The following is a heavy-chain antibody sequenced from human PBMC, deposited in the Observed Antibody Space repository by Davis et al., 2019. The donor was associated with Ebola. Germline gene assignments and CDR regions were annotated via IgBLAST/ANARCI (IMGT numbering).Heavy chain of an antibody. CDR2: IYPGDSET. V-gene: IGHV5-51*01. CDR1: GYRFSSYW. CDR3: ARQEGGNPNYYGMDV. D-gene: IGHD4-23*01. Sequence: GESLKISCKGSGYRFSSYWIGWVRQMPGKGLEWMGIIYPGDSETRYSPSFQGQVTISADKSISTAYLQWSSLKASDTAMYYCARQEGGNPNYYGMDVWGQGTTVTVSS. J-gene: IGHJ6*02.